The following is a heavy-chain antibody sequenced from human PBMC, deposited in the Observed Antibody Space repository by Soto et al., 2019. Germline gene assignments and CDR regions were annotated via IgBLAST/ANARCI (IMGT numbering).Heavy chain of an antibody. CDR2: ISQTGSVI. J-gene: IGHJ6*02. Sequence: GGSLRLSCAASGFTFSIYTMNWVRQAPGKGLEWVSSISQTGSVIFYADSVKGRFTISRDNAKNSLFLQMNSLRSEDTAVYYCASPRGQQLARGYYYYGMDVWGQGTTVTVSS. CDR1: GFTFSIYT. CDR3: ASPRGQQLARGYYYYGMDV. D-gene: IGHD6-13*01. V-gene: IGHV3-21*04.